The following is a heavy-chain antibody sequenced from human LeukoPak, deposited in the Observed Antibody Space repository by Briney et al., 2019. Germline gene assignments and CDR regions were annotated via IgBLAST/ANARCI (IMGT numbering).Heavy chain of an antibody. CDR2: ITRNGGNT. CDR3: ERRITTIREPNFDY. J-gene: IGHJ4*02. CDR1: GFTFDDYG. Sequence: PGGSLRLSCAASGFTFDDYGMTWVRQAPGEGLEWVSNITRNGGNTPYADSVKGRFTISRDNAKNSVDLEMNSLRPEDTALYYCERRITTIREPNFDYWGQGTPVTV. D-gene: IGHD3-10*01. V-gene: IGHV3-20*04.